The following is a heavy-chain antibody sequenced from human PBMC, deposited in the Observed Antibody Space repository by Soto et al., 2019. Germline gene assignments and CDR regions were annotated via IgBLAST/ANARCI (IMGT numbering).Heavy chain of an antibody. Sequence: GGSLRLSCAASGFTFSSYGMHWVRQAPGKGLEWVAVIWYDGSNKYYADSVKGRFTISRDNSKNTLYLQMNSLRAEDTAVYYCARDTPLAYYGMDVWGQGTTVTVSS. V-gene: IGHV3-33*01. D-gene: IGHD6-13*01. CDR1: GFTFSSYG. CDR3: ARDTPLAYYGMDV. CDR2: IWYDGSNK. J-gene: IGHJ6*02.